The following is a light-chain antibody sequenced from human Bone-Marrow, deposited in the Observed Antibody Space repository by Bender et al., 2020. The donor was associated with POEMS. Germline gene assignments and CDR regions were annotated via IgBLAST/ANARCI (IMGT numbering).Light chain of an antibody. CDR1: SSDVGGYDY. CDR2: EVK. J-gene: IGLJ1*01. CDR3: CSYASLTTSYV. Sequence: QSALTQPASVSGFPGQSITISCTGTSSDVGGYDYVSWYQQYPGKAPKLIISEVKNRPSGISDRFSGSQSGNSASLTISGLQAEDEADYYCCSYASLTTSYVFGSGTKVTVL. V-gene: IGLV2-14*01.